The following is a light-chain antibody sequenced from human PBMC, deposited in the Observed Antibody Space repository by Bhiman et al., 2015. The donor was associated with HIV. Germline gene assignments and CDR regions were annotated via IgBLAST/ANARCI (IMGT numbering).Light chain of an antibody. Sequence: QSALTQPASVSGSPGQSITISCTGTGSDVGGYNHVSWYQQHPGKAPKLMIYDVSNRPSGVSNRFSGSNSGNTASLTISGLQAEDEADYYCSSLTSSITYVFGTGTNVTVL. CDR2: DVS. V-gene: IGLV2-14*03. CDR3: SSLTSSITYV. CDR1: GSDVGGYNH. J-gene: IGLJ1*01.